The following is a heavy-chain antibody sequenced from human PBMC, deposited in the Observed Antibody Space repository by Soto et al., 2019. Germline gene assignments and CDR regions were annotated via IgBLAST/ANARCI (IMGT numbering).Heavy chain of an antibody. Sequence: GGSLRLSCVASGFDFSDFHISWVRQAPGKGLEWISYISSSLGHTDYAESVKGRFTISRDNAKSSVFLEMSDLRSDDTAVYYCAANWNFGLNFWGQGTLVTVSS. CDR1: GFDFSDFH. J-gene: IGHJ4*02. CDR2: ISSSLGHT. CDR3: AANWNFGLNF. D-gene: IGHD1-1*01. V-gene: IGHV3-11*03.